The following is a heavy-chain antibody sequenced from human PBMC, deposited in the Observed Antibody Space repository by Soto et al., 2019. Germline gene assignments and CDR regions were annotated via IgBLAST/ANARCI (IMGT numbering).Heavy chain of an antibody. CDR1: GDPISSSKW. CDR3: ARLNRDYYYYGMDV. Sequence: PSETLSLTCAVSGDPISSSKWWTWVRQTPGKGLEWIGKIDQNGITNYNPSLESRVTILKDNSKNQLSLKLTSATAVDSAVYYCARLNRDYYYYGMDVWGQGATVTVSS. V-gene: IGHV4-4*02. CDR2: IDQNGIT. J-gene: IGHJ6*02.